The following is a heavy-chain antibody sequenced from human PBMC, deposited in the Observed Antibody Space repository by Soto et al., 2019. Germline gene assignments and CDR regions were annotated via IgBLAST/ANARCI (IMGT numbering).Heavy chain of an antibody. CDR3: ARGDSGYDPLDY. V-gene: IGHV4-4*02. CDR2: IYHSGST. Sequence: QVQLQESGPGLVKPSGTLSLTCAVSGGSISSSNWWSWVRQPPGKGLEWIGEIYHSGSTNYNPSLKSRVTKSVAKSKNQFSLKLSSVTAADTAVYYCARGDSGYDPLDYWGQGTLVTVSS. D-gene: IGHD5-12*01. CDR1: GGSISSSNW. J-gene: IGHJ4*02.